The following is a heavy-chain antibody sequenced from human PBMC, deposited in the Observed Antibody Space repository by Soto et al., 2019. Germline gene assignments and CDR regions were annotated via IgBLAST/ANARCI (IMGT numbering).Heavy chain of an antibody. V-gene: IGHV2-5*02. CDR1: GFSLTTSAVG. CDR3: AHRLYGDYRS. J-gene: IGHJ4*02. Sequence: QITLKESGPTLMQPTQTLTLTCTFSGFSLTTSAVGVAWFRQPPGEALEWLALIYGDDGERYSPSLKSRLTNAKDPSKNQVVRTMSNMDPADTATYYCAHRLYGDYRSWGQGTLVTVSS. CDR2: IYGDDGE. D-gene: IGHD4-17*01.